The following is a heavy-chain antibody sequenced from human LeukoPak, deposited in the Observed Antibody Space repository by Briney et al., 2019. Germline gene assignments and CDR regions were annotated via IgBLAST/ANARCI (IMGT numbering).Heavy chain of an antibody. V-gene: IGHV3-7*01. J-gene: IGHJ4*02. CDR3: VTVPQTTTITGY. D-gene: IGHD4-11*01. CDR1: GFTFSNYW. Sequence: GGSLRLACAAYGFTFSNYWVSWVRQAPGKGLEWVANIKQDGSEKYYVDSVRGRFTISRDNAKSSLYLQMNSLRAEDTAMCYCVTVPQTTTITGYWGQGTLVTVSS. CDR2: IKQDGSEK.